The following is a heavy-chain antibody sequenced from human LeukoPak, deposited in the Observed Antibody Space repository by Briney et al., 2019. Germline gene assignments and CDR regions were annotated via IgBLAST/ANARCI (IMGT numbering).Heavy chain of an antibody. CDR2: INPNSGGT. Sequence: GASVKVSCKASGYTFTSYYMHWVRQAPGQGLEWMGWINPNSGGTNYAQKFQGRVTMTRDTSISTAYMELSRLRSDDTAVYYCAKESLRVVPSATFDYWGQGTLVTVSS. V-gene: IGHV1-2*02. CDR1: GYTFTSYY. J-gene: IGHJ4*02. CDR3: AKESLRVVPSATFDY. D-gene: IGHD2-2*01.